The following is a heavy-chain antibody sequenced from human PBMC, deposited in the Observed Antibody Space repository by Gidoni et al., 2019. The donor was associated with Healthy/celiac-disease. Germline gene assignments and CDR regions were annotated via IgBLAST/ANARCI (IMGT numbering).Heavy chain of an antibody. CDR2: ISWDGGST. CDR1: GFTFDDYA. CDR3: AKGDCSSTSCHYYYYYGMDV. Sequence: EVQLVESGGVVVQPGGSLRLSCAASGFTFDDYAMHWARQAPGKGLEWVVLISWDGGSTYYADSVKGRFTITRDNSKNSLYLQMNSLRAEDTALYYCAKGDCSSTSCHYYYYYGMDVWGQGTTVTVSS. J-gene: IGHJ6*02. D-gene: IGHD2-2*01. V-gene: IGHV3-43D*04.